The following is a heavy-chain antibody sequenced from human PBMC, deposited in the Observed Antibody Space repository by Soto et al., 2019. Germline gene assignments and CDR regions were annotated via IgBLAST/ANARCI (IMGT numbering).Heavy chain of an antibody. J-gene: IGHJ6*03. CDR3: ARVVVVPARYYYYYMDV. CDR1: GYTFTSYG. Sequence: ASVKVSCKASGYTFTSYGISWVRQAPGQGLEWMGWISAYNGNTNYAQKLQGRVTMTTDTSTSTAYMELRSLRSDDTAVYYCARVVVVPARYYYYYMDVWGKGTTVTSP. CDR2: ISAYNGNT. D-gene: IGHD2-2*01. V-gene: IGHV1-18*01.